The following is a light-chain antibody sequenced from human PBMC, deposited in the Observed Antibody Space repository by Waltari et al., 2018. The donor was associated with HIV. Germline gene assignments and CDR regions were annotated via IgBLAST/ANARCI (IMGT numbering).Light chain of an antibody. CDR3: QQYNNWRT. J-gene: IGKJ4*01. CDR2: GAS. Sequence: ATLSVSPGERATLSCRASQSVNSNLAWYQQKPGQAPRLLIYGASTRATGISVRFSGRGSGTEFTLTISSLQSEDFAVYYCQQYNNWRTFGGGTTVEIK. CDR1: QSVNSN. V-gene: IGKV3-15*01.